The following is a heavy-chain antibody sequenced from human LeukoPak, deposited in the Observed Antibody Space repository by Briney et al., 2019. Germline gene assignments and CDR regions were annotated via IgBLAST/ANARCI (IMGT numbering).Heavy chain of an antibody. D-gene: IGHD5-12*01. CDR2: INPNSGGT. J-gene: IGHJ6*03. CDR1: GYTFTGYY. Sequence: ASVKVSCKASGYTFTGYYMHWVRQAPGQGLEWMGWINPNSGGTNYAQKFQGRVTMTRDTSISTAYMELSRLRSDDTAVYYCARERTRTQWLRGLPQDYMDVWGKGTTVTISS. CDR3: ARERTRTQWLRGLPQDYMDV. V-gene: IGHV1-2*02.